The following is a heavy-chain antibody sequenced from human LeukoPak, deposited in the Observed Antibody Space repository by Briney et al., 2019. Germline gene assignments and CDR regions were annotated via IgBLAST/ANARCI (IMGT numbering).Heavy chain of an antibody. Sequence: SETLSLTCTVSGGSISGYYGTWIRQPPGKALEWIGYIFYSGSTNYNPSLKSRLTMSVDTSKNQFSLKLTSVTAADTAVYYCARVDGDYYDSSGLFPDYWGQGTLVTVSS. CDR1: GGSISGYY. D-gene: IGHD3-22*01. J-gene: IGHJ4*02. CDR3: ARVDGDYYDSSGLFPDY. CDR2: IFYSGST. V-gene: IGHV4-59*01.